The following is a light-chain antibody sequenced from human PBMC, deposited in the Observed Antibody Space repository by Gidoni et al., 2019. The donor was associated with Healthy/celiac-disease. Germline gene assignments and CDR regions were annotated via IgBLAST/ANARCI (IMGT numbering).Light chain of an antibody. V-gene: IGKV4-1*01. CDR2: WAS. CDR3: QQYYSTPRT. CDR1: PRVLYSSHNKNY. J-gene: IGKJ1*01. Sequence: DLVMTQSPYALAVSLGELATLNCNSSPRVLYSSHNKNYLAWYQQKPGQPPKLLIYWASTRESGVPDRFSGSGSGTDFTLTISSLQAEDVAVYYCQQYYSTPRTFGQGTKVEIK.